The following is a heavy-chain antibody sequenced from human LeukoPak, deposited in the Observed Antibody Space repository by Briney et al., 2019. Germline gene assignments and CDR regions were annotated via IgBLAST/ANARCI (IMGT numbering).Heavy chain of an antibody. V-gene: IGHV3-23*01. D-gene: IGHD6-19*01. CDR2: ISGSRGSRGST. J-gene: IGHJ4*02. Sequence: GGSLRLSCAASGFTFSSYAMTWVRQAPGKGLEWVSAISGSRGSRGSTYYADSVKGRFTISRDNSKSTLYLQMNNLRAEDTAVYYCAKDGYGSGWFLEYRGQGTLVTVSS. CDR3: AKDGYGSGWFLEY. CDR1: GFTFSSYA.